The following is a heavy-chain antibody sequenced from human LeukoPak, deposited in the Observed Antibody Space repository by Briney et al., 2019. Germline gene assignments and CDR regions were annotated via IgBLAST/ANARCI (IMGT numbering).Heavy chain of an antibody. V-gene: IGHV4-34*01. J-gene: IGHJ4*02. CDR3: ARVPFTVTTDY. CDR1: GGSFSGYY. D-gene: IGHD4-17*01. Sequence: SETLSLTCTVSGGSFSGYYWSWIRQPPGKGLEWIGEINHSGSTNYNPSLKSRVTISVDTSKNQFSLKLSSVTAADTAVYYCARVPFTVTTDYWGQGTLVTVSS. CDR2: INHSGST.